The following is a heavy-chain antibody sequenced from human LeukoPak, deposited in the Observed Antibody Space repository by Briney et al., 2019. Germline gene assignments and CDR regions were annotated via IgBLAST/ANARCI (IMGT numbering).Heavy chain of an antibody. Sequence: SETLSLTCTVSGGSISSYYWSWIRQPPGKGLEWIGYIYCSGSTNYNPSLKSRVTISVDTSKNQFSLKLSSVTAADTAVYYCARHLWGYGDYVTYYYYYGMDVWGQGTTVTVSS. CDR3: ARHLWGYGDYVTYYYYYGMDV. J-gene: IGHJ6*02. CDR2: IYCSGST. CDR1: GGSISSYY. V-gene: IGHV4-59*08. D-gene: IGHD4-17*01.